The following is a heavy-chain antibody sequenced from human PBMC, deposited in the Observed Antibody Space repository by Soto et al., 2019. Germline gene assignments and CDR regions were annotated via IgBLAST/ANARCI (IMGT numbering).Heavy chain of an antibody. V-gene: IGHV3-74*01. CDR2: INSDGSST. D-gene: IGHD3-9*01. Sequence: PGGSLRLSCAASGFTFSSYWMHWVRQAPGKGLVWVSRINSDGSSTSYADSVKGRFTISRDNAKNTLYLQMNSLRAEDTAVYYCASYFDSWEGYYFYYWGQGSLVTVSS. CDR1: GFTFSSYW. CDR3: ASYFDSWEGYYFYY. J-gene: IGHJ4*02.